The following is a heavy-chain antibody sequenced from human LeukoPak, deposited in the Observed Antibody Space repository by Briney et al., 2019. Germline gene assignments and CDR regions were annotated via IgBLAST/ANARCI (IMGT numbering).Heavy chain of an antibody. D-gene: IGHD6-13*01. CDR1: GFTFNTYW. Sequence: GSLRLSCAASGFTFNTYWMHWVRQAPGKGLVWVARINSDGSSTNNADSVKGRFTITRDNAKNTLYLQMNSLRAEDTAVYYCARTFSSSWYDWGQGTLVTVSS. CDR3: ARTFSSSWYD. J-gene: IGHJ4*02. CDR2: INSDGSST. V-gene: IGHV3-74*01.